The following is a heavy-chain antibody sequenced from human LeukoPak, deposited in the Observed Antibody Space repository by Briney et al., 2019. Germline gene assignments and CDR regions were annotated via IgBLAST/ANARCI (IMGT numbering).Heavy chain of an antibody. Sequence: ASVKVSCKASGYTFTSYGISWVRQAPGQGLEWMGWISAYNGNTNYAQKLQGRVTMTTDTSTSTVYMELSSLRSEDTAVYYCARDSNDSGSYYSRGHDYWGQGALVTVSS. J-gene: IGHJ4*02. V-gene: IGHV1-18*01. D-gene: IGHD1-26*01. CDR2: ISAYNGNT. CDR1: GYTFTSYG. CDR3: ARDSNDSGSYYSRGHDY.